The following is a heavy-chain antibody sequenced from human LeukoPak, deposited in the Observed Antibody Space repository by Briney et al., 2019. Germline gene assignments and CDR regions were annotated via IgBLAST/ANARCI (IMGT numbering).Heavy chain of an antibody. V-gene: IGHV3-7*01. CDR3: ATVYCGGDCYSRDDAFDI. D-gene: IGHD2-21*02. CDR2: IKEDGSEK. Sequence: PGGSLRLSCAASGFMFSRYWMTWVRQAPGKGLEWVANIKEDGSEKYYVDSVKGRFTISRDNAKNSLYLQMNSLRAEDTAVYYCATVYCGGDCYSRDDAFDIWGQGTMVTVSS. J-gene: IGHJ3*02. CDR1: GFMFSRYW.